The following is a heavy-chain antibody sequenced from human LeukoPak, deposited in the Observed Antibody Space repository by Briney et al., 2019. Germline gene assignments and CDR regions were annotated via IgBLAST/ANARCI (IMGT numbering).Heavy chain of an antibody. CDR3: ARGRIWYSSSWSVGLSGAFDI. J-gene: IGHJ3*02. CDR2: ISSGSNAI. V-gene: IGHV3-48*02. D-gene: IGHD6-13*01. Sequence: GGSLRLSCAASGFTFSSYSMNWVRRAPGKGLEWISYISSGSNAIYYADSVKGRFTISRDNAKNSLYLQMNSLRDEDTAVYYCARGRIWYSSSWSVGLSGAFDIWGQGTMVTVSS. CDR1: GFTFSSYS.